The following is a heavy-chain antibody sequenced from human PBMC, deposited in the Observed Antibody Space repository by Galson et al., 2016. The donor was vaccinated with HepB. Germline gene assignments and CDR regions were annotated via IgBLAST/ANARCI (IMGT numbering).Heavy chain of an antibody. J-gene: IGHJ5*02. CDR3: AREYYYGSGSYWGNWFDL. D-gene: IGHD3-10*01. Sequence: SVKVSCKASGYTFTGYYMHWVRRAPGQGLEWMGRINPNSGGTNYAQKFQGRVTMTRDTSISTASMELSSLSSDDTAVYYCAREYYYGSGSYWGNWFDLWGQGTLVTVSS. V-gene: IGHV1-2*06. CDR1: GYTFTGYY. CDR2: INPNSGGT.